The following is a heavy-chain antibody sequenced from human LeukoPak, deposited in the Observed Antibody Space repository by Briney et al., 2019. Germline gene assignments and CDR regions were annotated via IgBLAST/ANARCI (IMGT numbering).Heavy chain of an antibody. V-gene: IGHV3-23*01. CDR2: IIGSGVAT. Sequence: GGSLRLSCAASGFTFSSYSMSWVRQAPGKGLEWVSAIIGSGVATYYADSVQGRFTISRDNSKNTLYLQMNGLRAEDTAVYYCAKGGSGRYFDWSFDYWGQGTLVTVSS. CDR3: AKGGSGRYFDWSFDY. D-gene: IGHD3-9*01. J-gene: IGHJ4*02. CDR1: GFTFSSYS.